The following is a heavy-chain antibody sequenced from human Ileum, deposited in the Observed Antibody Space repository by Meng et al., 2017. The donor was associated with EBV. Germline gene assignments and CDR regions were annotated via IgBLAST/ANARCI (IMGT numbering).Heavy chain of an antibody. Sequence: QVELRGSGPGLVKPSETLSLTCTVSGGSVSSAHSFWTWIRQPPGKGLEWIGYMSYSGSTNYSPPLESRVTISVDTSKNQFSLKLSSVTAADTAVYYCAGDPHSGSPHWGQGTLVTVSS. D-gene: IGHD1-26*01. J-gene: IGHJ4*02. CDR3: AGDPHSGSPH. CDR1: GGSVSSAHSF. CDR2: MSYSGST. V-gene: IGHV4-61*01.